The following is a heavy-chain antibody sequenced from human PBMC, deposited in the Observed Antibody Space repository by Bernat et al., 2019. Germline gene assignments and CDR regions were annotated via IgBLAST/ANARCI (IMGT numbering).Heavy chain of an antibody. V-gene: IGHV3-11*01. J-gene: IGHJ3*02. CDR3: ARRGVIGVHAFDI. Sequence: HVPLLESHLGLVKPGGFLRLSCAASGFTFSDYYMSWIRQAPGKGLEWVSYISSSGSTMYYADSVKGRFTISRDNAKNSLYLQMNSLRAEDTAVYYCARRGVIGVHAFDIWGQGTIFT. CDR1: GFTFSDYY. CDR2: ISSSGSTM. D-gene: IGHD3-16*02.